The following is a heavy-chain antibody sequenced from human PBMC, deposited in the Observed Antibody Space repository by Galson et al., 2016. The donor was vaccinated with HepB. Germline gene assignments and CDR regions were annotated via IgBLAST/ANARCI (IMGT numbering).Heavy chain of an antibody. J-gene: IGHJ6*03. V-gene: IGHV4-59*01. CDR2: IHYGGST. D-gene: IGHD2-15*01. CDR1: GDSISGYF. Sequence: SETLSLTCTVSGDSISGYFWSWIRQPPGRGLEWIGYIHYGGSTNYNPSLESRLTISVDTSKNQFSLNLNSVTAADTAVYYCARNPPLDGGSCYWRGYYYYMDVWGKGTTVTVSS. CDR3: ARNPPLDGGSCYWRGYYYYMDV.